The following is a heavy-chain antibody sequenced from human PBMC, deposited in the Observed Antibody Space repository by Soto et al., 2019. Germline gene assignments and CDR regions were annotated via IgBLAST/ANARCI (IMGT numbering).Heavy chain of an antibody. V-gene: IGHV3-23*01. CDR1: GFTFSSYA. CDR2: ISGSGGST. J-gene: IGHJ4*02. D-gene: IGHD2-21*02. Sequence: PGGSLRLSCAASGFTFSSYAMSWVRQAPGKGLEWVSAISGSGGSTYYADSVKGRFTISRDNSKNTLYLQMNSLRAEDTAVYYCAKDQAYRRYCCGYCYLSYYFDYWGQGTLVTVSS. CDR3: AKDQAYRRYCCGYCYLSYYFDY.